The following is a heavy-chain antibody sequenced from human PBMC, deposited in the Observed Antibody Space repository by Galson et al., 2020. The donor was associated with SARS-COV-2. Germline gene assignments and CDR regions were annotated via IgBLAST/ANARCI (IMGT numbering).Heavy chain of an antibody. Sequence: GESLKISCAASGLNFRDNYMRWIRQAPGKGLEWLAFFSRSSITIYYASSVEGRFTISRDSAKNLLSLQMNSLRVEDTAVYYWARALQGYYFCDLGGRGSRVAVSS. CDR2: FSRSSITI. D-gene: IGHD5-12*01. V-gene: IGHV3-11*04. CDR3: ARALQGYYFCDL. CDR1: GLNFRDNY. J-gene: IGHJ2*01.